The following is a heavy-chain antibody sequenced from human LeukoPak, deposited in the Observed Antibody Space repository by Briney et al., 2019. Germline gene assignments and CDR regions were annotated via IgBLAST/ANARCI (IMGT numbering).Heavy chain of an antibody. CDR2: IYSGGST. D-gene: IGHD5-18*01. CDR3: ASMAGYSYGSTGDY. Sequence: GGSLRLSCAASGFTVSSNYMSWVRQAPGKGLEWVSVIYSGGSTYYADSVKGRFTISRDNSKNTLYLRMNSLRAEDTAVYYCASMAGYSYGSTGDYWGQGTLVTVSS. J-gene: IGHJ4*02. V-gene: IGHV3-53*01. CDR1: GFTVSSNY.